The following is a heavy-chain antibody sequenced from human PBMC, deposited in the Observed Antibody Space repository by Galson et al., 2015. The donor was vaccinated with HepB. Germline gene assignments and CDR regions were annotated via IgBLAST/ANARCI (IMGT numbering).Heavy chain of an antibody. J-gene: IGHJ5*02. Sequence: SLRLSCAASGFTFTDYYMSWIRQAPGKGLEWVSHISGSGRTTRFYADTVKGRFTISRDNAKNSLYLQMTSLRAEDTAVYYCARATLGWFDPWGQGTLVTVSS. CDR2: ISGSGRTTR. D-gene: IGHD2/OR15-2a*01. V-gene: IGHV3-11*01. CDR1: GFTFTDYY. CDR3: ARATLGWFDP.